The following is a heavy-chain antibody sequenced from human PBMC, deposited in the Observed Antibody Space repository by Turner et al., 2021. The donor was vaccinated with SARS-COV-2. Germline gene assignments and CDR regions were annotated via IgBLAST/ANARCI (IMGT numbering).Heavy chain of an antibody. Sequence: QVQLQESGPGLVRPSETLSLPCTVSGDSISSKSWSWIRQSPGRGLEWIGYFYKIGSIDYNPTLRSRVTISVDTSKNQLSLNLISVTAAETAVYYCARHQGSASGYDHGMNVWGQGTAVIVSS. CDR3: ARHQGSASGYDHGMNV. J-gene: IGHJ6*02. D-gene: IGHD1-26*01. V-gene: IGHV4-59*08. CDR2: FYKIGSI. CDR1: GDSISSKS.